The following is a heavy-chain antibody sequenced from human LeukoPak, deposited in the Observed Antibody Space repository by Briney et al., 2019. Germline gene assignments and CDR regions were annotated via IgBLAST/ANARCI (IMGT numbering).Heavy chain of an antibody. CDR2: ISGYNGLT. CDR1: GYTFTIYG. Sequence: ASVKVSCKASGYTFTIYGIGWVRQAPGQGLEWMGWISGYNGLTNYAQKFQGRVTMTTDTSTNTAYMDLRGLRSDDTAVYYCARGVGKWGSGNYYTADTFDIWGQGTLVTVSS. CDR3: ARGVGKWGSGNYYTADTFDI. D-gene: IGHD3-10*01. V-gene: IGHV1-18*01. J-gene: IGHJ3*02.